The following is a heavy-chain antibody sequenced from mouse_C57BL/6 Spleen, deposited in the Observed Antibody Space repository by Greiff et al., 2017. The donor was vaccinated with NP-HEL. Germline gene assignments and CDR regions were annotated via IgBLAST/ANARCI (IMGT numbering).Heavy chain of an antibody. V-gene: IGHV1-82*01. CDR2: IYPGDGDT. J-gene: IGHJ2*01. CDR3: ARRDLTGTLDY. CDR1: GYAFSSSW. Sequence: VQGVESGPELVKPGASVKISCKASGYAFSSSWMNWVKQRPGKGLEWIGRIYPGDGDTNYNGKFKGKATLTVDKSSSTAYMQLSSLTSEDSAVYYCARRDLTGTLDYWGQGTTLTVSS. D-gene: IGHD4-1*01.